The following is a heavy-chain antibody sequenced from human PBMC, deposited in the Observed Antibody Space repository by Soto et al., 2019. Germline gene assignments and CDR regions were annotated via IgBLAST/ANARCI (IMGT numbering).Heavy chain of an antibody. CDR1: GFSLTTIGVS. Sequence: SGPTLVNPTRTLTLTCTFPGFSLTTIGVSVGWIRQPPGKALEWVAFIYWNDDKRYSPSLKSRLTITKDNSKKQVALTMTNMDPVDTATYYCAYRVGSSGSFEYWGPATLVSVS. D-gene: IGHD6-25*01. CDR2: IYWNDDK. CDR3: AYRVGSSGSFEY. J-gene: IGHJ4*02. V-gene: IGHV2-5*01.